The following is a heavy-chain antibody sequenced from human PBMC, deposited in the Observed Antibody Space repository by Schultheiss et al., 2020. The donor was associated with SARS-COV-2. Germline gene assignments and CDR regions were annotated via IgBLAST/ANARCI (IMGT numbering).Heavy chain of an antibody. D-gene: IGHD5-12*01. Sequence: SLKISCAASGFTFDDYAMHWVRQAPGKGLEWVSGISWNSGSIGYADSVKGRFTISRDNSKNTLYLQMNSLRAEDTAVYYCAKDNSNSGYVDYYYYGMDVWGQGTTVTVSS. CDR3: AKDNSNSGYVDYYYYGMDV. J-gene: IGHJ6*02. V-gene: IGHV3-9*01. CDR1: GFTFDDYA. CDR2: ISWNSGSI.